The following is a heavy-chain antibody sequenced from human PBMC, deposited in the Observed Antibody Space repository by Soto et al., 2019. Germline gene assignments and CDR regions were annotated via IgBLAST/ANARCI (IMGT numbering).Heavy chain of an antibody. Sequence: SETLSLTCTVSGGSVSSRSYYWGWIRQPPGKGLEWIGSIYYSGSTYYNPSLKSRVTISVDTSKNQFSLKLSSVTAADTAVYYCARHVGGNDFWSGYRLNWFDPWGQGTLVTVS. V-gene: IGHV4-39*01. CDR1: GGSVSSRSYY. CDR3: ARHVGGNDFWSGYRLNWFDP. CDR2: IYYSGST. J-gene: IGHJ5*02. D-gene: IGHD3-3*01.